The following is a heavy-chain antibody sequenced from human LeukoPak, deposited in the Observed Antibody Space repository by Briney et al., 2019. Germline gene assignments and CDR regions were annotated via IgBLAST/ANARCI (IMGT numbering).Heavy chain of an antibody. D-gene: IGHD6-19*01. CDR2: IYPNGGST. CDR1: GFTFSTYS. CDR3: TKDVVPDSGWDLDY. Sequence: GGSLRLSCAASGFTFSTYSMTWVRQGPGKGLEWVPSIYPNGGSTFYADSVKGRFTISRDNSKNTLYLQMSSLRTEDTAIYYCTKDVVPDSGWDLDYWGQGTLVTVSS. J-gene: IGHJ4*02. V-gene: IGHV3-23*01.